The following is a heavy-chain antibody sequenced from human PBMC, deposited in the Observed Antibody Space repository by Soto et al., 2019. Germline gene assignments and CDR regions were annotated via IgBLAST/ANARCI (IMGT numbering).Heavy chain of an antibody. J-gene: IGHJ2*01. CDR1: GGTFSSYT. CDR2: IIPILGIA. CDR3: ARDMVATISRRLNWYFDL. D-gene: IGHD5-12*01. V-gene: IGHV1-69*08. Sequence: QVQLVQSGAEVKKPGSSVKVSCKASGGTFSSYTISWVRQAPGQGLEWMGRIIPILGIANYAQKFQSRITITADKSTSTAYMELSSSRSEDTAVYYCARDMVATISRRLNWYFDLWGRGTLVTVAS.